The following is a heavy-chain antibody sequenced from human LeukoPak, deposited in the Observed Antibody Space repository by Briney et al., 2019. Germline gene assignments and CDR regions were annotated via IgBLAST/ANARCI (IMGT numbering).Heavy chain of an antibody. CDR3: AKTRTGDGAFDI. V-gene: IGHV3-9*01. CDR2: ISWNSGSI. J-gene: IGHJ3*02. D-gene: IGHD7-27*01. CDR1: GFTFDDYA. Sequence: PGGSLRLSCAASGFTFDDYAMHWVRQAPGKGLEWVSGISWNSGSIGCADSVKGRFTISRDNAKNSLYLQMNSLRAEDTALYYCAKTRTGDGAFDIWGQGTMVTVSS.